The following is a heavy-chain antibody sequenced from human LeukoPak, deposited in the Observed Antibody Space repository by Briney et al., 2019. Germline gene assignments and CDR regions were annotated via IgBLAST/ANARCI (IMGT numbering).Heavy chain of an antibody. CDR3: ARQSSTSEGFDY. Sequence: GESLKISCQGSGSTFTSYWIGWVRQLPGKGLEWMGIIYPGDSDTRYSPSFQGQVTISANKSISTAYLQWSSLKASDTAMYYCARQSSTSEGFDYWGQGTLVTVSS. CDR2: IYPGDSDT. CDR1: GSTFTSYW. V-gene: IGHV5-51*01. D-gene: IGHD2-2*01. J-gene: IGHJ4*02.